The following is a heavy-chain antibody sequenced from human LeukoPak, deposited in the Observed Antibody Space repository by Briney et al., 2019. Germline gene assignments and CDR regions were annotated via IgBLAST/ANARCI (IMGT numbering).Heavy chain of an antibody. V-gene: IGHV1-69*05. CDR3: ARGITMVRGVINLYYYYYMDV. D-gene: IGHD3-10*01. CDR1: GYTFTSYG. J-gene: IGHJ6*03. Sequence: ASVKVSCKASGYTFTSYGISWVRQAPGQGLEWMGGIIPIFGTANYAQKFQGRVTITTDESTSTAYMELSSLRSEDTAVYYCARGITMVRGVINLYYYYYMDVWGKGTTVTVSS. CDR2: IIPIFGTA.